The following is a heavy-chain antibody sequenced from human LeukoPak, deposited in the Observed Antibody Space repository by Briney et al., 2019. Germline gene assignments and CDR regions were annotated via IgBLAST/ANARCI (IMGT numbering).Heavy chain of an antibody. D-gene: IGHD3-22*01. J-gene: IGHJ2*01. CDR1: GGSISSYY. CDR3: ARGRGDYYDSSGYYWYFDL. V-gene: IGHV4-59*01. Sequence: SETLSLTCTVSGGSISSYYWSWIRQPPGKGLEWIGYIYYSGSTNYNPSLKSRVTISVDTSKNQFSLKLSSVTAADTAVYYCARGRGDYYDSSGYYWYFDLWGRGTLVTVSS. CDR2: IYYSGST.